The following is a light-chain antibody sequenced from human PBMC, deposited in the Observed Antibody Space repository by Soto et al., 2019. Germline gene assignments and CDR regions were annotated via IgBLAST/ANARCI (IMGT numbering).Light chain of an antibody. V-gene: IGLV3-21*02. CDR1: NIGSKS. J-gene: IGLJ2*01. CDR3: QVWDSSSDLVI. CDR2: DDS. Sequence: SYELTQTPSVSVAPGQTARITCGGNNIGSKSVHWYQQKPGQAPVLVVYDDSDRPSGIPERFSGSNSGNTATLTISRVEAGDEADYYCQVWDSSSDLVIFGGGTQLTVL.